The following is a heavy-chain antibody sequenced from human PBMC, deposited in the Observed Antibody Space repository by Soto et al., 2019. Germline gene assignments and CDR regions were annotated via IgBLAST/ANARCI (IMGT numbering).Heavy chain of an antibody. J-gene: IGHJ6*02. CDR1: GGTFSSYT. V-gene: IGHV1-69*04. CDR3: AREGLAVAGNYYYYGMDV. Sequence: SVKVSCKASGGTFSSYTISWVRQAPGQGLEWMGRIIPILGIANYAQKFQGRVTITADKSTSTAYMELSSLRSEDTAVYYCAREGLAVAGNYYYYGMDVWGQGTTVTVSS. D-gene: IGHD6-19*01. CDR2: IIPILGIA.